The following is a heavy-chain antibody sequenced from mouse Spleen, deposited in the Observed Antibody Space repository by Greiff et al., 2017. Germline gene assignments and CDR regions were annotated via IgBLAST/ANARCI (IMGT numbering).Heavy chain of an antibody. J-gene: IGHJ2*01. CDR1: GYTFSSYW. V-gene: IGHV1-9*01. D-gene: IGHD1-2*01. CDR3: ARFHYYGYVKDY. CDR2: ILPGSGST. Sequence: QVQLQQSGAELMKPGASVKISCKATGYTFSSYWIEWVKQRPGHGLEWIGEILPGSGSTNYNEKFKGKATFTADTSSNTAYMQLSSLTSEDSAVYYCARFHYYGYVKDYWGQGTTLTVSS.